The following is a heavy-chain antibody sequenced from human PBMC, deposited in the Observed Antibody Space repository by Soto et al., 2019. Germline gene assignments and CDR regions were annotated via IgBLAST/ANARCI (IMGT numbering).Heavy chain of an antibody. CDR1: GFTFSDYA. CDR2: ISGSGGST. CDR3: SKGDASSGHLRHDY. Sequence: GGSLRLSCAVSGFTFSDYAMSWVRQAPGKGLECVSAISGSGGSTYYADSVRGRITISRDNSKDTVYLQMNSLSADDTAVYYRSKGDASSGHLRHDYWGQGTLVTVSS. V-gene: IGHV3-23*01. J-gene: IGHJ4*02. D-gene: IGHD6-19*01.